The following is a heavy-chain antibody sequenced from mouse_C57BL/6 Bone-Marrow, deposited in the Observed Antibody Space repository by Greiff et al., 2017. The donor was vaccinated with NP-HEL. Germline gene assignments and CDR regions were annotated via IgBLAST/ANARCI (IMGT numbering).Heavy chain of an antibody. Sequence: EVHVVESGGDLVKPGGSLKLSCAASGFTFRSYGLSWVRQTPDKRLDWVATIITGGSYPYSPASVPGRVTISRDNAKNTLYLQMRSMKSEDTAMDYCARQGYDYGGFAYWGQGTLVTVSA. V-gene: IGHV5-6*01. CDR2: IITGGSYP. CDR1: GFTFRSYG. D-gene: IGHD2-4*01. CDR3: ARQGYDYGGFAY. J-gene: IGHJ3*01.